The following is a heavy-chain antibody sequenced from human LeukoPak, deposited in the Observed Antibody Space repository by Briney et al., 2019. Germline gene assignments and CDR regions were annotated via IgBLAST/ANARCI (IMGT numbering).Heavy chain of an antibody. CDR1: GFTLSSYN. Sequence: GGSLRLSCATSGFTLSSYNMNWVRQAPGKGLEWVSAISGSGGSTYYADSVKGRFTISRDNSKNTLYLQMNSLRAEDTAVYYCATEPAQYYYDSSGRWHAFDIWGQGTMVTVSS. J-gene: IGHJ3*02. CDR3: ATEPAQYYYDSSGRWHAFDI. V-gene: IGHV3-23*01. D-gene: IGHD3-22*01. CDR2: ISGSGGST.